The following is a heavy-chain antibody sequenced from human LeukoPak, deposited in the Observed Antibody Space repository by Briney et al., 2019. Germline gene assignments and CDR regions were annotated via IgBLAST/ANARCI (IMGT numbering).Heavy chain of an antibody. V-gene: IGHV3-30*03. D-gene: IGHD3-10*01. CDR3: ATLFGSGSYSGTFDI. CDR1: GFTFSSYG. CDR2: ISYEGSNK. J-gene: IGHJ3*02. Sequence: GGSLRLSCAASGFTFSSYGMHWVRQAPGKGLEWVAVISYEGSNKYYADSVKGRFTISRDNSKNTLYLQMNSLRAEDTAVYYCATLFGSGSYSGTFDIWGQGTMVTVSS.